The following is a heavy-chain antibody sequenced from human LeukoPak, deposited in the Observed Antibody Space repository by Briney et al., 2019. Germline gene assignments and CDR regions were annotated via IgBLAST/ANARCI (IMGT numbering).Heavy chain of an antibody. D-gene: IGHD6-13*01. J-gene: IGHJ4*02. V-gene: IGHV3-23*01. CDR3: ASLVGIAAHMDNNDY. CDR1: GFTFSSYA. CDR2: ISGSGGST. Sequence: LAGGSLRLSCAASGFTFSSYAMSWVRQAPGKGLEWVSAISGSGGSTYYADSVKGRFTISRDNSKNTLYLQMNSPRAEDTAVYYCASLVGIAAHMDNNDYWGQGTLVTVSS.